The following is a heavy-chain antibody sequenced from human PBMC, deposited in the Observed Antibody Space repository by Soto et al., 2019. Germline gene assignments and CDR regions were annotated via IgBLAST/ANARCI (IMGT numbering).Heavy chain of an antibody. CDR3: ARSGDPTIFGVVPGSRVYYGMDV. D-gene: IGHD3-3*01. V-gene: IGHV1-69*13. CDR2: IIPIFGTA. Sequence: SVEVSCKASGGTFSSYAISWVRQAPGQGLEWMGGIIPIFGTANYAQKFQGRVTITADESTSTAYMELSSLRSEDTAVYYCARSGDPTIFGVVPGSRVYYGMDVWGQGTTVTVSS. CDR1: GGTFSSYA. J-gene: IGHJ6*02.